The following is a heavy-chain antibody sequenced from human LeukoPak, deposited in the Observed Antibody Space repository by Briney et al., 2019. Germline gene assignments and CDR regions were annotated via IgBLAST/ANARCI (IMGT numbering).Heavy chain of an antibody. D-gene: IGHD6-13*01. CDR1: GGSFSGYY. J-gene: IGHJ4*02. CDR3: ARALRPLAAAGLFDY. V-gene: IGHV4-34*01. CDR2: INHSGST. Sequence: SETLSLTCAVYGGSFSGYYWSWIRQPPGKGLEWIGEINHSGSTNYNPSLKSRVTISVDTSKNQFSLKLSSVTAADTAVYYCARALRPLAAAGLFDYWGQGTLVTVSS.